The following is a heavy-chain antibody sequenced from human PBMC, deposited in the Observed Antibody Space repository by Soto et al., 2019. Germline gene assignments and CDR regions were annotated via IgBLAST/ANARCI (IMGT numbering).Heavy chain of an antibody. D-gene: IGHD4-17*01. Sequence: SETLSLTCTVSGGSISSGDYYWSWIRQPPGKGLEWIGYIYYSGSTYYNPSLKSRVTISVDTSKNQFSLKLSSLTAADPAVYYCARGHPPTTVYFDYWGQGTLVTVSS. CDR1: GGSISSGDYY. J-gene: IGHJ4*02. CDR2: IYYSGST. V-gene: IGHV4-30-4*01. CDR3: ARGHPPTTVYFDY.